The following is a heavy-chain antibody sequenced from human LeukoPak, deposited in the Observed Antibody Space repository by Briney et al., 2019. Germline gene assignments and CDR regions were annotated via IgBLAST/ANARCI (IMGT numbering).Heavy chain of an antibody. Sequence: PGGSLRLSYAASGFTFSSYGMHWVRQAPGKGLEWVAVIWYDGSNKYYADSVKGRFTISRDNSKNTLYLQMNSLRAEDTAVYYCARDPLWFGESRFDIWGQGTMVTVSS. V-gene: IGHV3-33*01. CDR2: IWYDGSNK. CDR3: ARDPLWFGESRFDI. CDR1: GFTFSSYG. D-gene: IGHD3-10*01. J-gene: IGHJ3*02.